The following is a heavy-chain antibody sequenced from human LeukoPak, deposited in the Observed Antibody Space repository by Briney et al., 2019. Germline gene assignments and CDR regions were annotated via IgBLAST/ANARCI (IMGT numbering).Heavy chain of an antibody. CDR3: VRESTDRNSYGSRYFDH. Sequence: SRTLSLTCTVSGGSISSGDYYWSWIRQPPGKGLEWIGYIYYSGSTYYNPSLKSRVTLSVDTSKNQFSLNLNSVTAADTAVYYCVRESTDRNSYGSRYFDHWGQGTLVTVSS. J-gene: IGHJ4*02. CDR2: IYYSGST. CDR1: GGSISSGDYY. V-gene: IGHV4-30-4*01. D-gene: IGHD5-18*01.